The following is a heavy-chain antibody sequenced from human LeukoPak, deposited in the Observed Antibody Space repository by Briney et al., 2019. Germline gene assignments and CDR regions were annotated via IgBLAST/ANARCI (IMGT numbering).Heavy chain of an antibody. D-gene: IGHD5-12*01. V-gene: IGHV4-34*01. J-gene: IGHJ4*02. CDR1: GGSFSGYY. CDR3: ARVKLGRSGYAGTDY. CDR2: INHSGST. Sequence: KPSETLSLTCAVYGGSFSGYYWSWIRQPPGKGLEWIGEINHSGSTNYNPSLKSRVTISVDTSKNQFSLKLSSVTAADTAVYYCARVKLGRSGYAGTDYWGQGTLVTVSS.